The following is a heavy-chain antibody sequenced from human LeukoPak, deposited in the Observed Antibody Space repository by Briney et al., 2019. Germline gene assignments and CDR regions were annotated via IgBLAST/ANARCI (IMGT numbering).Heavy chain of an antibody. CDR1: GGSISNYY. Sequence: TSETLSLTCTVSGGSISNYYWSWIRQPPGKGLEWIGYIYSSGSTNYNPSLKSRVTISVDTSKNQFSLNLTSVTAADTAVYYCARFTPQGYGWGGYNRFDPWGQGTLVTVSS. CDR2: IYSSGST. V-gene: IGHV4-59*01. D-gene: IGHD3-16*01. J-gene: IGHJ5*02. CDR3: ARFTPQGYGWGGYNRFDP.